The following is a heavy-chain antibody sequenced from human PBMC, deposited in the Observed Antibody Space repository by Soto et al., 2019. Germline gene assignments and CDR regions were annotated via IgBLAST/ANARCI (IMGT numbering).Heavy chain of an antibody. CDR3: ARDRGPNTYDY. CDR2: IKDDGTKT. D-gene: IGHD7-27*01. V-gene: IGHV3-7*03. J-gene: IGHJ4*02. CDR1: EFTFTSSW. Sequence: GGSLRLSCAASEFTFTSSWMTWVRQAPGKGLEWVATIKDDGTKTDYVDSVKGRFTVSRDNAKNSLYLHMDSLRTEDTAFYYCARDRGPNTYDYWGQGTLVTVS.